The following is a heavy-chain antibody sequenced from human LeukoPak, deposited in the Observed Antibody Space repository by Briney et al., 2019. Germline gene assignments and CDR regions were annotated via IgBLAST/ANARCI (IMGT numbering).Heavy chain of an antibody. V-gene: IGHV1-69*13. J-gene: IGHJ4*02. D-gene: IGHD5-24*01. CDR2: IIPIFGTA. CDR3: ARDRGGDGYIDH. CDR1: GGTFSSYA. Sequence: SVKVSYKASGGTFSSYAINWVRQAPGQGLEWMGAIIPIFGTAHYAQKFQGRVTITADGSTSSVYMELSSLRSEDTAVYYCARDRGGDGYIDHWGQGTLVTVSS.